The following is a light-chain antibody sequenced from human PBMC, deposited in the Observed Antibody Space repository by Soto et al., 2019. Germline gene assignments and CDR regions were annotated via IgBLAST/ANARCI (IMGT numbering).Light chain of an antibody. J-gene: IGKJ2*01. CDR1: QSLVHSDGNTY. Sequence: DIVMTHPPLSSPVTLGQPASISCRSSQSLVHSDGNTYLSWLQQRPGQPPRLLIYKISNRFSGVPDRCSGSGAGKDFTLEINRVYDEDVGFYYCMQTTPSFLYTLGQGTKLEI. V-gene: IGKV2-24*01. CDR2: KIS. CDR3: MQTTPSFLYT.